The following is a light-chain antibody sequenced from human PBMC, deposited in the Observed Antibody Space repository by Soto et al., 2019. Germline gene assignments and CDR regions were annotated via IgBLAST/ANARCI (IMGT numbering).Light chain of an antibody. CDR1: QSVSAN. J-gene: IGKJ1*01. Sequence: EMVMTQSPVTLSVSPGERATLSCRASQSVSANLAWYQEKPGQAPRLLIYGASARATDIPVRFSGSGSGTEFTLTISSLQSEDFAVYYCQQYNDWPRTFGQGTKVDIK. CDR2: GAS. V-gene: IGKV3-15*01. CDR3: QQYNDWPRT.